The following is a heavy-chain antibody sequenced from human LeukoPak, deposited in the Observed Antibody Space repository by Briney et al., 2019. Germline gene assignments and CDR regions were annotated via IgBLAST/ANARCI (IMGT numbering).Heavy chain of an antibody. V-gene: IGHV1-46*01. CDR1: GYTFTSYY. D-gene: IGHD6-13*01. CDR3: ARVRGSSWPTYYFDY. CDR2: INPSGGST. Sequence: ASVKVSCKASGYTFTSYYMHWVRQAPGQGLEWMGIINPSGGSTNYAQKFKGRVTMTRDTSTSTVYMELSRLRSEDTAVYYCARVRGSSWPTYYFDYWGQGTLVTVSS. J-gene: IGHJ4*02.